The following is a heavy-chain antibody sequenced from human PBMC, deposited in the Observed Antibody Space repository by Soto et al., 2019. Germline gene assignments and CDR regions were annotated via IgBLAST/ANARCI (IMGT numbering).Heavy chain of an antibody. Sequence: ASVKVSCKASGYTLTSYGISWVRQAPGQGLEWMGWISAYNGNTNYAQKLQGRVTMTTDTSTSTAYMELRSLRSDDTAVYYCARVMVYAVLCGMDVWGQGTTVTVSS. CDR1: GYTLTSYG. CDR3: ARVMVYAVLCGMDV. D-gene: IGHD2-8*01. CDR2: ISAYNGNT. J-gene: IGHJ6*02. V-gene: IGHV1-18*01.